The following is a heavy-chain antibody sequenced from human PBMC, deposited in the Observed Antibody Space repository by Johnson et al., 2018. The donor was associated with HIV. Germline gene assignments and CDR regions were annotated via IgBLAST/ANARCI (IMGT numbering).Heavy chain of an antibody. CDR1: GFTFSSYA. CDR2: ISYDGSNK. D-gene: IGHD4-23*01. CDR3: AREEGVGDDYGGKSAFDI. V-gene: IGHV3-30-3*01. Sequence: QVQLVESGGGVVQPGRSLRLSCAASGFTFSSYAMHWVRQAPGKGLEWVAVISYDGSNKYYADSVKGRFTISRDNSKNTLYLQMNSRRAEDTAVYYCAREEGVGDDYGGKSAFDIWGQGTMVTVSS. J-gene: IGHJ3*02.